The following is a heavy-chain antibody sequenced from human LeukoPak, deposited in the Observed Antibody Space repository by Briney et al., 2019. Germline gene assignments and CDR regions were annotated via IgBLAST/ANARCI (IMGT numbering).Heavy chain of an antibody. CDR3: ARVGYDFWSGLGGAYYYYYMDV. D-gene: IGHD3-3*01. Sequence: PSETLSLTCTVSGGSISSYYWSWIRQPPGKGLEWIGYIYYSGSTNYNPSLKSRVTISVDTSKNQFSLKLSSVTAADTAVYHCARVGYDFWSGLGGAYYYYYMDVWGKGTTVTVSS. CDR2: IYYSGST. V-gene: IGHV4-59*01. CDR1: GGSISSYY. J-gene: IGHJ6*03.